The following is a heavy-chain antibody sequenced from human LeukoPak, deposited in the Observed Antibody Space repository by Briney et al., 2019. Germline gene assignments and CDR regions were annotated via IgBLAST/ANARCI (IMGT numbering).Heavy chain of an antibody. V-gene: IGHV1-69*13. CDR1: GYTFTSYG. CDR3: ARDRSPKAGIVAPGDDAFDI. Sequence: SVKVSCKASGYTFTSYGISWVRQAPGQGLEWMGGIIPIFGTANYAQKFQGRVTITADESTSTAYMELSSLRSEDTAVYYCARDRSPKAGIVAPGDDAFDIWGQGTMVTVSS. CDR2: IIPIFGTA. D-gene: IGHD1-26*01. J-gene: IGHJ3*02.